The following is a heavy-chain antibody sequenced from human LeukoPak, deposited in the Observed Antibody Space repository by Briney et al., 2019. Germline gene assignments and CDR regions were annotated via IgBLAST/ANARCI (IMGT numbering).Heavy chain of an antibody. CDR3: ARVAYYYDSSGYYDAFDI. CDR1: GGSISSGRYY. J-gene: IGHJ3*02. CDR2: FCTSGCT. Sequence: SETLSLTCTVSGGSISSGRYYWSWIRPPAGQGLDWIGRFCTSGCTNYTPSLKSRVTISVDTSKNQFSLKLSSVTAADTAVYYCARVAYYYDSSGYYDAFDIWGQGTMVTVSS. V-gene: IGHV4-61*02. D-gene: IGHD3-22*01.